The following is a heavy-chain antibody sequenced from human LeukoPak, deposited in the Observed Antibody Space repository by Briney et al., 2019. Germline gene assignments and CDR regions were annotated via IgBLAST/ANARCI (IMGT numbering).Heavy chain of an antibody. CDR1: GGSISSGSYY. J-gene: IGHJ4*02. CDR2: IYTSGST. V-gene: IGHV4-61*02. Sequence: PSQTLSLTCTVSGGSISSGSYYWRWIRQPAGKGLEWIGRIYTSGSTNYNPSLKSRITISVDTSKNQFSLKLSSVTAADTAVYYCARGYPGQWLVPGGFDYWGQGTLVTVSS. CDR3: ARGYPGQWLVPGGFDY. D-gene: IGHD6-19*01.